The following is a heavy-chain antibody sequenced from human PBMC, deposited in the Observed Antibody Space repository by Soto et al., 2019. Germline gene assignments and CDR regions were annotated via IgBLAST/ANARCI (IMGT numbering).Heavy chain of an antibody. D-gene: IGHD2-15*01. CDR2: INHSGST. CDR3: ARGRGEFRCSSGSCYSRWFDP. CDR1: GGSFSGYY. J-gene: IGHJ5*02. Sequence: SETLSLTCAVYGGSFSGYYWSWIRQPPGKGLEWIGEINHSGSTNYNPSLKSRVTISVDTSKNQFSLKLSSVTAADTAVYYCARGRGEFRCSSGSCYSRWFDPWGQGTLVTVSS. V-gene: IGHV4-34*01.